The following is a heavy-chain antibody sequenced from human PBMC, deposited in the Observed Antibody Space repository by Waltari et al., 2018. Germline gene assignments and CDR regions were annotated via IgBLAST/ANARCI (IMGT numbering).Heavy chain of an antibody. D-gene: IGHD7-27*01. CDR2: IVVGSGNT. J-gene: IGHJ4*02. CDR1: GFTFTSSA. CDR3: AALGYLGSYYFDY. Sequence: QMQLVQSGPEVKKPGTSVKVSCKASGFTFTSSAVQWVRQARGQRLEWIGWIVVGSGNTNYAQKFQERVTITRDMSTSTAYMELSSLRSEDTAVYYCAALGYLGSYYFDYWGQGTLVTVSS. V-gene: IGHV1-58*01.